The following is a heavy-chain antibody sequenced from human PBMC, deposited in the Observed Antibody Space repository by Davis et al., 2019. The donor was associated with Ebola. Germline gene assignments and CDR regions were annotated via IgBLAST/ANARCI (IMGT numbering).Heavy chain of an antibody. D-gene: IGHD2-15*01. CDR1: GFTFSSYG. J-gene: IGHJ4*02. Sequence: GESLKISCAASGFTFSSYGMHWVRQAPGKGLEWVAVISNDGSDKFYADSVTGRFTISRDNSKNTLYLQMNSLRAEDTAVYYCAKSGGSSSRFEYYFDYWGQGTLVTVSS. V-gene: IGHV3-30*18. CDR3: AKSGGSSSRFEYYFDY. CDR2: ISNDGSDK.